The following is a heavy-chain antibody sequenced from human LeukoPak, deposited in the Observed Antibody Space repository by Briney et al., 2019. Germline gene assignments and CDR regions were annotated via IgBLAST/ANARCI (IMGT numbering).Heavy chain of an antibody. CDR3: ARRGYGSGSYQKYYYYGMDV. CDR2: ISGSGGST. Sequence: GGSLRLSCAASGFTFSSYAMSWVRQAPGKGLEWVSAISGSGGSTYYADSVKGRFTISRDNAKNSLYLQMNSLRAEDTAVYYCARRGYGSGSYQKYYYYGMDVWGQGTTVTVSS. J-gene: IGHJ6*02. D-gene: IGHD3-10*01. CDR1: GFTFSSYA. V-gene: IGHV3-23*01.